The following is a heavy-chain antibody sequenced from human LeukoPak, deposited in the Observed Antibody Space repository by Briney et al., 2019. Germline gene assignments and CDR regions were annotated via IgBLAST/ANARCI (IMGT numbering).Heavy chain of an antibody. D-gene: IGHD2-15*01. CDR3: AQKGGADN. CDR1: AFIFSGHW. J-gene: IGHJ4*02. Sequence: GGSLRLSCEGSAFIFSGHWMNWVRQAPGKGLEWVSYISSSSSNNIYYADSVKGRFTISRDNAKNSLYLQMNSLRDEDTAVYYCAQKGGADNWGQGTLVTVSS. V-gene: IGHV3-48*02. CDR2: ISSSSSNNI.